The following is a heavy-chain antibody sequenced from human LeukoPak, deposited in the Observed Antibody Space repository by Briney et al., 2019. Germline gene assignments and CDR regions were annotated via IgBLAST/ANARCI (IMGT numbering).Heavy chain of an antibody. Sequence: GASVKVSCKVSGYTLTELSMHWVRQAPGKGLEWMGGFDPEDGETIYAQKFQGRVTMTEDTSTDTAYMELSSLRSEDTAVYYCAREVSTYYYDSSGSYPDYWGQGTLVTVSS. CDR1: GYTLTELS. CDR2: FDPEDGET. J-gene: IGHJ4*02. V-gene: IGHV1-24*01. CDR3: AREVSTYYYDSSGSYPDY. D-gene: IGHD3-22*01.